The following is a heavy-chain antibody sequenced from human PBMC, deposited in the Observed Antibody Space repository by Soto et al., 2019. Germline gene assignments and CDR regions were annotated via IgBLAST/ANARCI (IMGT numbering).Heavy chain of an antibody. D-gene: IGHD3-3*01. Sequence: XTLSLACTVSGGSVSSSGYYWGWIRQPRGKGVEWIGSIYYSGSTYYNPSIKIRVTISVYPSKNQFSLKLSYVTASHTPVYYCASHLRVGSSTYYTYYFAYWGQGKMAPVSS. V-gene: IGHV4-39*01. CDR3: ASHLRVGSSTYYTYYFAY. J-gene: IGHJ4*02. CDR1: GGSVSSSGYY. CDR2: IYYSGST.